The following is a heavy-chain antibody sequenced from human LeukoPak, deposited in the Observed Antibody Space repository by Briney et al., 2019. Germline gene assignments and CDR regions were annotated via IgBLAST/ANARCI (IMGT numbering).Heavy chain of an antibody. Sequence: GGSLRLSCAASVFTFSSYAMNWFRQAPGKRLEWVSAILDSGGATYYADSVKGRFTISRDNSKNTLYLQMNTLRAEDTAVYYCAKPTRDGYNKFDNWGQGTLVTVSS. D-gene: IGHD5-24*01. CDR3: AKPTRDGYNKFDN. CDR1: VFTFSSYA. CDR2: ILDSGGAT. V-gene: IGHV3-23*01. J-gene: IGHJ4*02.